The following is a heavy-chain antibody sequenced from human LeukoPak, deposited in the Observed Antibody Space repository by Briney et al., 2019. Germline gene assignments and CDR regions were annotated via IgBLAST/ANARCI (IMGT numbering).Heavy chain of an antibody. D-gene: IGHD6-13*01. Sequence: PSETLPLACAVYGGSFSGYYWSWIRQPPGKGLEWIGEINHSGSTNYNPSLKSRVTISVDTSKNQFSLKLSSVTAADTAVYYCASQPGIASRWFDPWGQGTLVTVSS. J-gene: IGHJ5*02. CDR3: ASQPGIASRWFDP. V-gene: IGHV4-34*01. CDR1: GGSFSGYY. CDR2: INHSGST.